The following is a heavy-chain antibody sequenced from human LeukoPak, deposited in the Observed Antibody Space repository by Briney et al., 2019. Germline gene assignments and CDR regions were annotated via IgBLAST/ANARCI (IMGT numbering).Heavy chain of an antibody. CDR2: ISGSGGST. V-gene: IGHV3-23*01. CDR1: GFTFSSCW. Sequence: GGSLRLSCAASGFTFSSCWMSWVRQAPGKGLEWVSAISGSGGSTYYADSVKGRFTISRDNSKNTLYLQMNSLRAEDTAVYYCAKDQNWNVPLQFDCWGQGTLVTVSS. CDR3: AKDQNWNVPLQFDC. D-gene: IGHD1-1*01. J-gene: IGHJ4*02.